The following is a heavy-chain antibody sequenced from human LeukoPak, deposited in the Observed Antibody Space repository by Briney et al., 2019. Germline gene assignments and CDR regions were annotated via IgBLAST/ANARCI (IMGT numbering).Heavy chain of an antibody. CDR3: ARMIRVVVTAINNAFDI. V-gene: IGHV4-59*01. Sequence: SETLSLTCTVSGGSISSYYWSWIRQPPGKGLEWIGYIYYSGSTNYNPSLKSRVTIPVDTSKNQFSLKLSSVTAADTAVYYCARMIRVVVTAINNAFDIWGQGTTVTVSS. CDR1: GGSISSYY. D-gene: IGHD2-21*02. CDR2: IYYSGST. J-gene: IGHJ3*02.